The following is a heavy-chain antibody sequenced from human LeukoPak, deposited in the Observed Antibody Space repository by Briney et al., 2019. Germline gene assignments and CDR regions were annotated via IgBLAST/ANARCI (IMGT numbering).Heavy chain of an antibody. V-gene: IGHV1-2*02. CDR1: GYIFTDYY. J-gene: IGHJ4*02. CDR3: ARDLATVDGIAWYFFDY. Sequence: ASVKVSCKTSGYIFTDYYMHWVRQAPGQGLEWLGWINPNSGATDYAQKFQGRVTMTRDTSITTAYMELTRLEFDDAAMYYCARDLATVDGIAWYFFDYWGQGALVTVSS. CDR2: INPNSGAT. D-gene: IGHD5-12*01.